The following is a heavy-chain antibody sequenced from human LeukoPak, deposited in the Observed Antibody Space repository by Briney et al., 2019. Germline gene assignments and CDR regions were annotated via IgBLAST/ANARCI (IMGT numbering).Heavy chain of an antibody. CDR2: INPSGGST. CDR3: ARDEGSSGWYWKNWFDP. J-gene: IGHJ5*02. CDR1: GYTFTNYY. D-gene: IGHD6-19*01. V-gene: IGHV1-46*01. Sequence: GASVKVSCKASGYTFTNYYMHWVRQAPGQGLEWMGIINPSGGSTSYAQKFQGRVTMTTDTSTSTAYMELRSLRSDDTAAYYCARDEGSSGWYWKNWFDPWGQGTLVTVSS.